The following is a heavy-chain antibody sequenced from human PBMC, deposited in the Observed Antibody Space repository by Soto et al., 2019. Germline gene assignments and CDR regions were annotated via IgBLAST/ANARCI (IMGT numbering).Heavy chain of an antibody. CDR3: ARARATIPAAAIFDC. CDR2: VYRTGST. CDR1: GGSISTSNW. V-gene: IGHV4-4*02. D-gene: IGHD6-13*01. Sequence: SETLSLTCAVSGGSISTSNWWSWVRQPPGKGLEWIGEVYRTGSTNYNPSLESRVIVSVDKSKNQFSLKLTSVTAADTAVYYCARARATIPAAAIFDCWGQGTLVTVSS. J-gene: IGHJ4*02.